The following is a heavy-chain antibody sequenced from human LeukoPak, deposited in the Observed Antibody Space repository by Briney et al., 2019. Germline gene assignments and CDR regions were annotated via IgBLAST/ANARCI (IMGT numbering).Heavy chain of an antibody. D-gene: IGHD1-26*01. J-gene: IGHJ4*02. CDR2: IRSKANSYAT. Sequence: GGSLSLSCAASGFTFSGSAMHGVRQASGKGLEWVGRIRSKANSYATAHAASVKGRFTISRDDSKNTAYLQMNSLKTEDTAVYYCTRLGATGNWGQGTLVTVSS. CDR1: GFTFSGSA. V-gene: IGHV3-73*01. CDR3: TRLGATGN.